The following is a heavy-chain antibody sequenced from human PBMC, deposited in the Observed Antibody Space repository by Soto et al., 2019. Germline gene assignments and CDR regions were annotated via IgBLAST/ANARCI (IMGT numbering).Heavy chain of an antibody. V-gene: IGHV4-34*01. CDR2: INHSGST. CDR3: ARVYKDIVVVPAAISLDY. D-gene: IGHD2-2*02. J-gene: IGHJ4*02. CDR1: GGSFSGYY. Sequence: SETLSLTCAVYGGSFSGYYWSWIRQPPGKGLEWIGEINHSGSTNYNPSLKSRVTISVDTSKNQFSLKLSSVTAADTAVYYCARVYKDIVVVPAAISLDYWGQGTLVTVSS.